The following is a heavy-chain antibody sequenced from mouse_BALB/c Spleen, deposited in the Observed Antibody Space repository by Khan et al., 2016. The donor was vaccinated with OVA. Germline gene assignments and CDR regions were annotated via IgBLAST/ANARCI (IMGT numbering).Heavy chain of an antibody. CDR3: ARDGYSPWFAY. CDR2: IDPENDNT. Sequence: VQLKQSGAELVRPGALVNLSCKASGFDIKDYYMHWVKQRPEQGLEWIGWIDPENDNTIYDPKFQGKASITSDTSSNTAYLQLSSLTSEDTAVYYCARDGYSPWFAYWGQGTLGTGSA. J-gene: IGHJ3*01. CDR1: GFDIKDYY. V-gene: IGHV14-1*02. D-gene: IGHD2-3*01.